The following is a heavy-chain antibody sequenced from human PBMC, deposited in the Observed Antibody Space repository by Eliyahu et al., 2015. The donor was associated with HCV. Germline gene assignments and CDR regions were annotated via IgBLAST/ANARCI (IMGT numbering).Heavy chain of an antibody. V-gene: IGHV3-30*04. CDR1: XXXFSAYT. CDR2: ISYDGRNT. CDR3: ARTARLLWGTLNA. J-gene: IGHJ5*02. Sequence: QVHLVESGGGVVXPGRXLRISCAAXXXXFSAYTMHWVRQAPGKGLEWVAVISYDGRNTYYVDSVKGRFTISRDNSKNTLYLQMNSLRAEDTGMYYCARTARLLWGTLNAWGPGTLVTVSS. D-gene: IGHD2-2*01.